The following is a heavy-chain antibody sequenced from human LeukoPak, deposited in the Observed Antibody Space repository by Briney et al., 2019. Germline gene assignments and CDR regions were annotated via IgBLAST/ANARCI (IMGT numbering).Heavy chain of an antibody. CDR1: GFTFSNSA. CDR3: AKGASGNYYIYFDY. Sequence: PGGSLRLSCAASGFTFSNSAMNWVRQVPGKGLEWVSSIDYDSSHIYYAASVRGRFTISRDNSKNTLYLQVNSLRAEDTAIYYCAKGASGNYYIYFDYWGQGTLVTVSS. CDR2: IDYDSSHI. J-gene: IGHJ4*02. D-gene: IGHD1-26*01. V-gene: IGHV3-21*04.